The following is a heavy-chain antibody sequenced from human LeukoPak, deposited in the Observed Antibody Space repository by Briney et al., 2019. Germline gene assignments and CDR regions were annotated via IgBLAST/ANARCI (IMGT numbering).Heavy chain of an antibody. Sequence: PGGSLRLSCAASGFTFSDYSVNWIRQAPGKGLEWVSHISISGSTVYYADAVKVPFAVSRDNAKNSLYLQMDSLRAEDTAVYYCARGSPSDYFDYWGQGTLVTVSS. CDR3: ARGSPSDYFDY. CDR2: ISISGSTV. J-gene: IGHJ4*02. D-gene: IGHD2-2*01. V-gene: IGHV3-11*01. CDR1: GFTFSDYS.